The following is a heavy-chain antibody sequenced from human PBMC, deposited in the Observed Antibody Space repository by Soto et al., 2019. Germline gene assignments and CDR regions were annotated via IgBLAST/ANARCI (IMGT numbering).Heavy chain of an antibody. CDR3: AATTASYWNFSI. CDR2: IHYSGTT. CDR1: GYSITAGGHY. V-gene: IGHV4-31*03. D-gene: IGHD1-7*01. J-gene: IGHJ2*01. Sequence: KSSETLSLTCTVSGYSITAGGHYWAWIRQHSEKGLEWLGYIHYSGTTDYNPYLKSRLTVSVDTSKNQFSLSLRSVTATDTAHYYCAATTASYWNFSIWGRGTLVTVSS.